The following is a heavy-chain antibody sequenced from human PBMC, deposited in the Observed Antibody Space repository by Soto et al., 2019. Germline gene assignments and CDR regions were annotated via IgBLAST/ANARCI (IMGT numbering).Heavy chain of an antibody. CDR2: ISAYNGNT. D-gene: IGHD1-1*01. CDR1: GYTFTRYD. J-gene: IGHJ5*02. V-gene: IGHV1-18*01. Sequence: ASVKACWKASGYTFTRYDSSWGRQAPGQGLEWMGWISAYNGNTNYAQKLQGRVTMTTDTSTSTAYMELRSLRSDYTAVYYCASYVHFYPSGQGTFVPVSS. CDR3: ASYVHFYP.